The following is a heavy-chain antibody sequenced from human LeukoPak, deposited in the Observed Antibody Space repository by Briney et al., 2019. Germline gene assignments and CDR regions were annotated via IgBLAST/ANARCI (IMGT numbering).Heavy chain of an antibody. CDR2: ISSSRSYI. Sequence: GGSLRLSCAASGFTFSSYSMNWVRQAPGKGLEWVSSISSSRSYIYYADSVKGRFTISRDNAKNSLYLQMNSLRAEDTAVYYCARDNSGGDYVWGTFSAYYFDYWGQGTLVIVSS. D-gene: IGHD3-16*01. J-gene: IGHJ4*02. CDR1: GFTFSSYS. V-gene: IGHV3-21*01. CDR3: ARDNSGGDYVWGTFSAYYFDY.